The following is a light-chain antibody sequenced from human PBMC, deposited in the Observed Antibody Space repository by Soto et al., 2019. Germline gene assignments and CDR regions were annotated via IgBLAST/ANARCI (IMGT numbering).Light chain of an antibody. CDR2: GHN. V-gene: IGLV2-14*03. J-gene: IGLJ3*02. Sequence: QSALTQPASVSGSPGQSITISCTGTSSDVGGYKYVSWYQQHPGKAPKLLISGHNNRPSGVPDRFFGSKSGTSASLTIIGLQAEDEADYYCQSYDSSLSGSGVFGGGTKLTVL. CDR3: QSYDSSLSGSGV. CDR1: SSDVGGYKY.